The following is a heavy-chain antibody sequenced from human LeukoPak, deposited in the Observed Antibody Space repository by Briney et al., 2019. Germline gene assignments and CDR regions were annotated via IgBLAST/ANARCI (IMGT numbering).Heavy chain of an antibody. V-gene: IGHV3-48*02. Sequence: GGSLRLSCAASGVTFNSYNMNWVRQAPGKGLEWVSYISSSSSTIYYADSVKGRFTISRDNAKNSLYLQMDSLRDEDTAVYYCASLQASDYWGQGTLVTVSS. CDR1: GVTFNSYN. J-gene: IGHJ4*02. CDR3: ASLQASDY. CDR2: ISSSSSTI.